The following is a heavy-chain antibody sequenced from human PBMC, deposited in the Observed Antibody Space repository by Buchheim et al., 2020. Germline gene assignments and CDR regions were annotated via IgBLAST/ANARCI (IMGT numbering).Heavy chain of an antibody. CDR1: GFTFSNNG. CDR2: IGAGGGST. V-gene: IGHV3-23*01. CDR3: AEAIRASDY. D-gene: IGHD3-10*01. J-gene: IGHJ4*02. Sequence: EVLLLESGGGLVQPGESLRLACAASGFTFSNNGMTWVRQAPGKGLEWVSGIGAGGGSTYYADSVKGRFTISRDNSRNTLYLQMNSLGAEDTAVYYCAEAIRASDYWGQGTL.